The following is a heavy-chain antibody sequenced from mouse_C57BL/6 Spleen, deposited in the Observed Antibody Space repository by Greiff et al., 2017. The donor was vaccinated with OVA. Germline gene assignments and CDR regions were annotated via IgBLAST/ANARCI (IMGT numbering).Heavy chain of an antibody. J-gene: IGHJ2*01. CDR2: IYPGDGDT. Sequence: QVQLQQSGPELVKPGASVKISCKASGYAFSSSWMNWVKQRPGKGLEWIGRIYPGDGDTNYNGKFKGKATLTADKSSSTAYMQLSSLTSEYSAVYFCAARGSSLYFDCRGQGTTLTVA. V-gene: IGHV1-82*01. D-gene: IGHD1-1*01. CDR3: AARGSSLYFDC. CDR1: GYAFSSSW.